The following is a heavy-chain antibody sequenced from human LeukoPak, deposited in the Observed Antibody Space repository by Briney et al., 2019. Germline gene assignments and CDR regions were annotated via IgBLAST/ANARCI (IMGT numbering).Heavy chain of an antibody. CDR1: GFTVSSNY. Sequence: GGSLRLSCAASGFTVSSNYMSWVRQAPGKGLEWVSVIYGGGSTFHADSVQGRFAISRDNSRNMLYLHMNTLRVEDTAVYYCAREGKEPGSGYFDLWGRGTVVTVSS. CDR3: AREGKEPGSGYFDL. CDR2: IYGGGST. D-gene: IGHD2-15*01. J-gene: IGHJ2*01. V-gene: IGHV3-66*01.